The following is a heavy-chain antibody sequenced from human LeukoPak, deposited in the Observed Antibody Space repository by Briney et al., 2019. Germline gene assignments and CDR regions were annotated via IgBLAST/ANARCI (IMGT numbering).Heavy chain of an antibody. J-gene: IGHJ4*02. Sequence: SETLSLTCTVSGDSISSYYCSWIRQPPGKGLEWIGYIYYSGATNYNPSLKSRVTIAVDTSKNQFSLKLSSVTAADTAVYYCARHSSLAHFDHWGQGSLVTVSS. V-gene: IGHV4-59*01. CDR3: ARHSSLAHFDH. CDR2: IYYSGAT. CDR1: GDSISSYY.